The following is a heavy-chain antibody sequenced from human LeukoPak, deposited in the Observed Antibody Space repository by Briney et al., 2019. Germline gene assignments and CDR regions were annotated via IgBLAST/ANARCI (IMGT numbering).Heavy chain of an antibody. D-gene: IGHD4-17*01. CDR1: EDGFSNHH. CDR3: VTEPPGAYYFDY. J-gene: IGHJ4*02. CDR2: IYAGGGDT. V-gene: IGHV1-46*01. Sequence: ASVKVSCKASEDGFSNHHVHWVRQAPGQGLERMGIIYAGGGDTRFPRQFQGRATMTRDTSTTTVYMDLGTLRSEDTAVYFCVTEPPGAYYFDYWGQGTLVTVSS.